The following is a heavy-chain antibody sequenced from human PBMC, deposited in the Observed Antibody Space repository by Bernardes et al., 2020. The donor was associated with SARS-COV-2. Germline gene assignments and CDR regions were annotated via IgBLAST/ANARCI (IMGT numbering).Heavy chain of an antibody. CDR1: GFDFGEYA. V-gene: IGHV3-30*03. D-gene: IGHD3-9*01. Sequence: GGSLRLSCAASGFDFGEYAMHWVRQAPGKGLEWVAVVSFDARDNYYLDSVNGRFTVSRDNSDNTVSLQMNRLRPEDRGLYYCVRGGWKRVPQYFFDHWGQGSPVNVSS. J-gene: IGHJ5*02. CDR2: VSFDARDN. CDR3: VRGGWKRVPQYFFDH.